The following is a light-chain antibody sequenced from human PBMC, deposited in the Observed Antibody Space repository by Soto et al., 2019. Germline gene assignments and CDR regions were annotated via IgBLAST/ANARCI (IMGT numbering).Light chain of an antibody. Sequence: GDRVTITCRASQSISTWLAWYQQKPGKAPNLLIYKASSLESGVPSRFSGSGSGTEFTLTISSLQPDDFATYYCQQYNSYSFGPGTKVDIK. J-gene: IGKJ3*01. CDR1: QSISTW. CDR3: QQYNSYS. CDR2: KAS. V-gene: IGKV1-5*03.